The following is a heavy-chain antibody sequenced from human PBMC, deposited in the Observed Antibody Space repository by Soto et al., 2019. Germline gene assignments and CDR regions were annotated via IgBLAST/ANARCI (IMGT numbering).Heavy chain of an antibody. J-gene: IGHJ3*02. CDR3: ISRTVTTFNACDI. CDR2: IYYIETT. CDR1: GGSISNINYY. D-gene: IGHD4-17*01. V-gene: IGHV4-39*01. Sequence: QLQLQESGPGLAKPSETLSLTCTVSGGSISNINYYWGWVRQPPGKGLEWIGSIYYIETTYYNPSLKSRVTISLDTSKNQFSLKLGSVTAADTAVYYCISRTVTTFNACDIWGQGTMVTVSS.